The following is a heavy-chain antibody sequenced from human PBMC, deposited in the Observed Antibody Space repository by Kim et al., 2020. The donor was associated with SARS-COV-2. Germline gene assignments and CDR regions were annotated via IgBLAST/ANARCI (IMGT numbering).Heavy chain of an antibody. CDR3: ARLYSGYDYSYYYYYMDV. D-gene: IGHD5-12*01. CDR1: GYSFTSYW. CDR2: IYPGDSVT. V-gene: IGHV5-51*01. Sequence: GESLKISCKGSGYSFTSYWIGWVRQMPGKGLEWMGIIYPGDSVTRYSPSFQGQVTISADKSISTAYLQWSSLKASDTAMYYCARLYSGYDYSYYYYYMDVWGKGTTVTVSS. J-gene: IGHJ6*03.